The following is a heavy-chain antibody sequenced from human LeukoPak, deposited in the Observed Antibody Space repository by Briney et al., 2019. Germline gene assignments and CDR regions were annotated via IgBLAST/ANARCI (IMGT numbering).Heavy chain of an antibody. CDR3: ARRRDGYNWGAFDI. D-gene: IGHD5-24*01. CDR2: INPNSGGT. V-gene: IGHV1-2*02. J-gene: IGHJ3*02. CDR1: GYTFTGYY. Sequence: ASVKVSCKASGYTFTGYYMHWVRQAPGQGLEWMGWINPNSGGTNYAQKFQGRVTMTRDTSISTAYMELSRLRSDDTAVYYCARRRDGYNWGAFDIWGQGTMVTVSS.